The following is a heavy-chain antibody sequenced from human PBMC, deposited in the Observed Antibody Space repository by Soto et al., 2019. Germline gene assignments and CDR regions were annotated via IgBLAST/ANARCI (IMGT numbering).Heavy chain of an antibody. CDR1: GFTFSSYG. D-gene: IGHD5-18*01. CDR3: ARDEYGYSDGYVAPTDY. V-gene: IGHV3-33*01. CDR2: IWYDGSNK. Sequence: GGSLRLSCAASGFTFSSYGMHWVRQAPGKGLEWVAVIWYDGSNKYYADSVKGRFTISRDNSKNTLYLQMNSLRAEDTAVYYCARDEYGYSDGYVAPTDYWSQGTLVTVSS. J-gene: IGHJ4*02.